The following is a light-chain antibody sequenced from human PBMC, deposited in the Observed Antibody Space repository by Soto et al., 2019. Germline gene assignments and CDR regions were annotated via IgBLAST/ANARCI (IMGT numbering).Light chain of an antibody. V-gene: IGKV3D-15*01. CDR1: QSVDSY. Sequence: EIVLTQSPASLSLSPGERATLSCRASQSVDSYLVWYQQKPGQAPRLLIFGASNRATGIPARFSGSGSGTEFTLTISSLQSGDFAVYYCQQYNNWPPITFGQGTRLEIK. CDR3: QQYNNWPPIT. J-gene: IGKJ5*01. CDR2: GAS.